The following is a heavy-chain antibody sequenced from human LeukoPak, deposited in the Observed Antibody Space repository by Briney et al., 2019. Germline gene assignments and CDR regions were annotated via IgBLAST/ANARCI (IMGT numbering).Heavy chain of an antibody. J-gene: IGHJ3*02. CDR1: GGSTSSGGYS. CDR3: ARHGDYGLNAFDI. D-gene: IGHD4-17*01. V-gene: IGHV4-30-2*01. Sequence: SETLSLTCAVSGGSTSSGGYSWSWIRQPPGKGLEWIGYIYHSGSTYYNPSLKSRVTISVDRSKNQFSLKLSSVTAADTAVYYCARHGDYGLNAFDIWGQGTMVTVSS. CDR2: IYHSGST.